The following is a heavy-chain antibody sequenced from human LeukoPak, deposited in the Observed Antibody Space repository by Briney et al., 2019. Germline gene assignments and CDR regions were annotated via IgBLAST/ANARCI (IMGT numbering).Heavy chain of an antibody. J-gene: IGHJ3*02. CDR3: ARLTVVKNAFDI. V-gene: IGHV4-39*01. CDR1: GGSISSYY. CDR2: ISYSGSN. Sequence: SETLSLTCTVSGGSISSYYWSWIRQPPGKGLECIGTISYSGSNYYNPSLKSRLTISVDTSKDQFSLRLRSVTAADTAVYYCARLTVVKNAFDIWGQGTMVTVSS. D-gene: IGHD4-23*01.